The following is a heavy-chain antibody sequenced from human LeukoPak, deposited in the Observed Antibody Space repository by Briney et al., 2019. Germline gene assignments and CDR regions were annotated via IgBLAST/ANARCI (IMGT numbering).Heavy chain of an antibody. J-gene: IGHJ5*02. CDR3: ARVSRITIFGVVIPSRWFDP. CDR1: GGSISSGDHY. CDR2: IYYSGST. Sequence: SETLSLTCTVSGGSISSGDHYWSWIRQPPGKGLEWIGYIYYSGSTYYNPSLKSRVTISVDTSKNQFSLKLSSVTAADTAVYYCARVSRITIFGVVIPSRWFDPWGQGTLVTVSS. D-gene: IGHD3-3*01. V-gene: IGHV4-30-4*01.